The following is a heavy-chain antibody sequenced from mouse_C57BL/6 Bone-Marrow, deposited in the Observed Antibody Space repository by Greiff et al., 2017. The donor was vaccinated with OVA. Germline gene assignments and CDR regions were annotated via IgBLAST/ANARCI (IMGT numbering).Heavy chain of an antibody. CDR2: INPYNGGT. CDR1: GYTFTDYY. V-gene: IGHV1-19*01. Sequence: DVQLQESGPVLVKPGASVKMSCKASGYTFTDYYMNWVKQSHGKSLEWIGVINPYNGGTSYNQKFKGKATLTVDKSSSTAYMELNSLTSEDSAVYYCARLGPKVYFDYWGQGTTLTVSS. D-gene: IGHD4-1*01. CDR3: ARLGPKVYFDY. J-gene: IGHJ2*01.